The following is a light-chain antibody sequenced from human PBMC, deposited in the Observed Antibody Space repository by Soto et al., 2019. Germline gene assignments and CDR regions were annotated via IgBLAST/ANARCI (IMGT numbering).Light chain of an antibody. CDR3: MQGIFWPLT. CDR2: KVS. V-gene: IGKV2-30*01. Sequence: DVVMTQSPLSLPVTLGQPASISCRSSQSLVNSDGNTYLNWFQQRPGQSPRRLIDKVSNLDSGVPDRSSGSGSGTDFTLKISRVEAEDVGIYYCMQGIFWPLTFGGGTKVEIK. CDR1: QSLVNSDGNTY. J-gene: IGKJ4*01.